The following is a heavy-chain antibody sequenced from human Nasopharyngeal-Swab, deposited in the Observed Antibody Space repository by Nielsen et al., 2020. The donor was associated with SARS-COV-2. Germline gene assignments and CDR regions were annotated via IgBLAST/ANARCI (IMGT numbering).Heavy chain of an antibody. J-gene: IGHJ4*02. D-gene: IGHD1-26*01. CDR1: GGSTSSYY. CDR2: FYYSGIT. Sequence: SEPLSLTCTASGGSTSSYYWSWIRQPPGKGLEWIGYFYYSGITNYNPSLKSRVTILIDMPKNQFSLKLNSVTAADTAVYYCARVVVGGLVDSWGQGTLVTVSS. CDR3: ARVVVGGLVDS. V-gene: IGHV4-59*08.